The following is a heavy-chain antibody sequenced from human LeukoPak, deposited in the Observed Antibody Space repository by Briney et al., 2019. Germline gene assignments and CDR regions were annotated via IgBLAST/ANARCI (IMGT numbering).Heavy chain of an antibody. CDR1: GDSISSGSFY. CDR2: IYTSGTT. V-gene: IGHV4-61*02. Sequence: SQTLSLTCSVSGDSISSGSFYWSWIRQPAGRGLEWIGRIYTSGTTNYNPSLKSRVTISVDTSKNQFSLKLSSVTAADTAVYYCARASPYCSGGSCYSGANYYYYMDVWGKGTTVTVSS. CDR3: ARASPYCSGGSCYSGANYYYYMDV. D-gene: IGHD2-15*01. J-gene: IGHJ6*03.